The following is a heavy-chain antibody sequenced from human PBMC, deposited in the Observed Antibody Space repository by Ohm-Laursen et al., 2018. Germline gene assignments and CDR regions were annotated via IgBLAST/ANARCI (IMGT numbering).Heavy chain of an antibody. V-gene: IGHV4-28*01. J-gene: IGHJ6*02. D-gene: IGHD3-22*01. CDR2: IYYRGTT. CDR3: ARIESDSGGYWYFGMDV. CDR1: GYSISSSNW. Sequence: SDTLSLTCAVSGYSISSSNWWGWIRQPPGKGLEWIGYIYYRGTTNYNPSLKSRVTISVDTSKNQFSLKLSSVTAADTALYYCARIESDSGGYWYFGMDVWGQGTTVTVSS.